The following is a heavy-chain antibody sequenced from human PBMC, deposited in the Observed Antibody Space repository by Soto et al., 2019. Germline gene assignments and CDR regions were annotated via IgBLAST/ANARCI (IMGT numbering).Heavy chain of an antibody. Sequence: QVQLVQSGAEVKKPGSSVKVSCKASGGTFSSYAISWVRQAPGQGLEWMGGIIPIFGTANYAKKFQGRVTITADESTSRAYMELSSLRSEDTAVYYCARDRNSGWYGDAFDIWVQGTMVTVSS. J-gene: IGHJ3*02. CDR1: GGTFSSYA. D-gene: IGHD6-19*01. V-gene: IGHV1-69*12. CDR3: ARDRNSGWYGDAFDI. CDR2: IIPIFGTA.